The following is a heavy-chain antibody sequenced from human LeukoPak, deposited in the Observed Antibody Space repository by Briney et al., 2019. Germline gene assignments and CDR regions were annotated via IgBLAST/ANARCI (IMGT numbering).Heavy chain of an antibody. Sequence: GGSLRLSCAASGFIFSSYPMNWVRQAPGKGLEWVAVISYDGSNKYYADSVKGRFTISRDNSKNTLYLQMNSLRAEDTAVYYCARGDSSGWYSYYYYGMDVWGQGTTVTVSS. D-gene: IGHD6-19*01. CDR3: ARGDSSGWYSYYYYGMDV. CDR1: GFIFSSYP. V-gene: IGHV3-30*04. J-gene: IGHJ6*02. CDR2: ISYDGSNK.